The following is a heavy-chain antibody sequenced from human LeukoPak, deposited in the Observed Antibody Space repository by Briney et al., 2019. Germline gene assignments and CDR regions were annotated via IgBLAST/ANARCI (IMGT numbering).Heavy chain of an antibody. D-gene: IGHD1-26*01. J-gene: IGHJ5*02. CDR1: GFTFSSYS. Sequence: PGGSLRLSCAASGFTFSSYSMNWVRQAPGKGLEWVSSISSSSSYIYYADSVKGRFTISRDNAKNSLYLQMNSLRAEDTAVYYCAGARKYSGSYFINPWGQGTLVTVSS. CDR2: ISSSSSYI. CDR3: AGARKYSGSYFINP. V-gene: IGHV3-21*01.